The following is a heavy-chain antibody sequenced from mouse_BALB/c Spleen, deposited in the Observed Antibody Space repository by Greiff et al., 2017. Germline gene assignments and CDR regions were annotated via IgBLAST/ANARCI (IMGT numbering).Heavy chain of an antibody. CDR2: IDPANGNT. J-gene: IGHJ2*01. CDR1: GFNIKDTY. CDR3: ASLLRLDY. V-gene: IGHV14-3*02. D-gene: IGHD1-2*01. Sequence: EVKLQESGAELVKPGASVKLSCTASGFNIKDTYMHWVKQRPEQGLEWIGRIDPANGNTKYDPKFQGKATITADTSSNTAYLQLSSLTSEDTAVYYCASLLRLDYWGQGTTLTVSS.